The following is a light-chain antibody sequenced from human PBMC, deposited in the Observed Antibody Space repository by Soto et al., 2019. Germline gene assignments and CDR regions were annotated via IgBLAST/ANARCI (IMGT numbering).Light chain of an antibody. CDR3: KQYHSYWT. CDR2: DAS. Sequence: DFQMTQSPSTLSASVGDRVTITCRASQNIRSRLAWFQQKPGKAPKLLIYDASSLESGVQQRFSGSGSGTESTLTIRSLQTDDFSTYYCKQYHSYWTCGQGTKVDIK. V-gene: IGKV1-5*01. J-gene: IGKJ1*01. CDR1: QNIRSR.